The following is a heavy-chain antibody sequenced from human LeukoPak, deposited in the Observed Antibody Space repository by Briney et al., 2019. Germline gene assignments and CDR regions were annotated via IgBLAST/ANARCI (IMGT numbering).Heavy chain of an antibody. D-gene: IGHD3-10*01. CDR1: GFTFSSYS. V-gene: IGHV3-21*01. Sequence: PGGSLRLSCAASGFTFSSYSMNWVRQAPGKGLEWVSSISSSSSYIYYADSVKGRFTISRDNAKNSLYLQMNSLGAEDTAVYYCARDRGGVSWWYGSGDAFDIWGQGTMVTVSS. CDR2: ISSSSSYI. J-gene: IGHJ3*02. CDR3: ARDRGGVSWWYGSGDAFDI.